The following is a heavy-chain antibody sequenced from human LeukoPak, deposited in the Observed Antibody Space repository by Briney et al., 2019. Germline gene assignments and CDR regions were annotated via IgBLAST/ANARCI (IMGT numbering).Heavy chain of an antibody. CDR1: GFTFSTFS. CDR2: ISSSSSYI. Sequence: GGSLRLSCAASGFTFSTFSMNWVRQAPGKGLEWVSSISSSSSYIYYGDSVKGRFTISRDNAKKSLYLQMNSLRAEDAAVYYCARGVGATPAFFDYWGQGTLVTVSS. CDR3: ARGVGATPAFFDY. J-gene: IGHJ4*02. D-gene: IGHD1-26*01. V-gene: IGHV3-21*01.